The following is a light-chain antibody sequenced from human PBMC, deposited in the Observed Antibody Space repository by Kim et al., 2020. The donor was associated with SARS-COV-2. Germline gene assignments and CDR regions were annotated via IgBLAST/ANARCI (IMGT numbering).Light chain of an antibody. J-gene: IGKJ4*01. CDR3: QQYNDLPLT. Sequence: ASVGARVTINCRASQDIKNYLNWFQQKPGKAPKPLIYDASTLETGVPPRFSGSGSGTDFTFTISSLQPEDFATYFCQQYNDLPLTFGGGTKVDIK. V-gene: IGKV1-33*01. CDR2: DAS. CDR1: QDIKNY.